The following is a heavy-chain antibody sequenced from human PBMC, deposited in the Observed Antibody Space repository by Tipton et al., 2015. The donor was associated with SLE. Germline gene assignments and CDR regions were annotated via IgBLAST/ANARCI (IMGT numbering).Heavy chain of an antibody. CDR1: GGSISSYY. CDR2: IYYSGST. J-gene: IGHJ3*02. CDR3: ARQESPNAFDI. Sequence: TLSLTCTVSGGSISSYYWAWIRQPPGKGLEWIGTIYYSGSTYYNPSLKSRVTISIDRSKNQFSLKLSSVNATDTAVFYCARQESPNAFDIWGQGTMVTVSS. V-gene: IGHV4-39*01.